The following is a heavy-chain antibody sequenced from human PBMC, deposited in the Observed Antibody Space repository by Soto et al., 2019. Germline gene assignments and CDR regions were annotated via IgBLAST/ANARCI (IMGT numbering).Heavy chain of an antibody. J-gene: IGHJ4*02. Sequence: ASVKVSCKASGYTFTSYGISWVRQAPGQGLEWMGWISAYNGNTNYAQKLQGRVTMTTDTSTSTAYMELRSLRSDDTAVYYCARDPGRAVAGTRQDYWGQGTLVTVSS. CDR3: ARDPGRAVAGTRQDY. V-gene: IGHV1-18*01. CDR2: ISAYNGNT. CDR1: GYTFTSYG. D-gene: IGHD6-19*01.